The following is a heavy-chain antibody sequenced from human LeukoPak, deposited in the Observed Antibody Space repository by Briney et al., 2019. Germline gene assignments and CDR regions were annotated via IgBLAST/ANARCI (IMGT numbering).Heavy chain of an antibody. D-gene: IGHD4-17*01. Sequence: SETLSLTCAVSGDSFSSHYWTWIRQPPGRGLEWIGYISYIGTTNYNPSLKSRVTISIDTSKNQFSLKLSSVTTADTAVYYCARDLVTVTKGFDIWGLGTMVSVSS. CDR2: ISYIGTT. CDR3: ARDLVTVTKGFDI. CDR1: GDSFSSHY. V-gene: IGHV4-59*11. J-gene: IGHJ3*02.